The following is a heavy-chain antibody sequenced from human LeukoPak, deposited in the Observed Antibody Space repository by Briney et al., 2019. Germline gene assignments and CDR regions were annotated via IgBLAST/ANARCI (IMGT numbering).Heavy chain of an antibody. V-gene: IGHV4-39*01. J-gene: IGHJ4*02. Sequence: SETLSLTCTVSGGSISNTNYYWAWVRQPPGKGLEWIASIYYSGSAYYNPSLKRRVTISVDTSKKQFSLKLNSVTAADTAVYYCARRIIAVAGTVVYYFDSWGQGTLVTVSS. CDR3: ARRIIAVAGTVVYYFDS. D-gene: IGHD6-19*01. CDR1: GGSISNTNYY. CDR2: IYYSGSA.